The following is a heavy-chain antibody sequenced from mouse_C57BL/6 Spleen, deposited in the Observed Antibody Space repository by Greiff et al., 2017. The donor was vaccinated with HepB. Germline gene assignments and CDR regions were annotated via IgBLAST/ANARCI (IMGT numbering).Heavy chain of an antibody. CDR1: GYTFTSYW. V-gene: IGHV1-59*01. CDR2: IDPSDSYT. J-gene: IGHJ2*01. D-gene: IGHD2-4*01. Sequence: QVQLKQPGAELVRPGTSVKLSCKASGYTFTSYWMHWVKQRPGQGLEWIGVIDPSDSYTNYNQKFKGKATLTVDTSSSTAYMQLSSLTSEDSAVYYCARGDYAGDYWGQGTTLTVSS. CDR3: ARGDYAGDY.